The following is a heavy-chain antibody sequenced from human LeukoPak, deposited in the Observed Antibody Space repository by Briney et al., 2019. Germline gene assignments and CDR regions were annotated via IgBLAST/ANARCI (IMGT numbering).Heavy chain of an antibody. CDR2: IYYSGST. D-gene: IGHD3-22*01. CDR1: GFTFRNYW. CDR3: ARRSYYYDSSAGAGAFDI. Sequence: GSLRLSCAASGFTFRNYWMGWVRQPPGKGLEWIGYIYYSGSTNYNPSLKSRVTISVDTSKNQFSLKLSSVTAADTAVYYCARRSYYYDSSAGAGAFDIWGQGTMVTVSS. V-gene: IGHV4-59*08. J-gene: IGHJ3*02.